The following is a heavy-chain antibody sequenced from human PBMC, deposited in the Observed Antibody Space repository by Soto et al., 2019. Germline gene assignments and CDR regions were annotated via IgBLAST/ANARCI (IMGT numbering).Heavy chain of an antibody. Sequence: PSETLSLTCTVSGGSISSYYWSWIRQPPGKGLEWIGYIYYSGSTNYNPSLKSRVTISVDTSKNQFSLKLSSVTAADTAVYYCARSKVTVITPNWFDPWGQGTLVTV. CDR2: IYYSGST. CDR3: ARSKVTVITPNWFDP. J-gene: IGHJ5*02. D-gene: IGHD3-22*01. CDR1: GGSISSYY. V-gene: IGHV4-59*01.